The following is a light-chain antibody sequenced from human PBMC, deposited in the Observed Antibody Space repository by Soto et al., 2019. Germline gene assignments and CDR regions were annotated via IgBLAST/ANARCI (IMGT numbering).Light chain of an antibody. CDR2: DVS. Sequence: QSALTQPASLSGSPGQSITVSCTGANSDGGFYNYVSWYQRHPGKAPKVFIYDVSNRPLGVSHSFSDSKSGYSASLTISGLQAEYGADYCWGSSTSCITRGLLFGTGTKVTVL. CDR1: NSDGGFYNY. V-gene: IGLV2-14*03. CDR3: GSSTSCITRGLL. J-gene: IGLJ1*01.